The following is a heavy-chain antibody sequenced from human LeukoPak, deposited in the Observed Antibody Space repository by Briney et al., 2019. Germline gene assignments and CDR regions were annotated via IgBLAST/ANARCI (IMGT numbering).Heavy chain of an antibody. D-gene: IGHD5-24*01. CDR3: ARIRVDYNPLDY. J-gene: IGHJ4*02. V-gene: IGHV3-30*03. CDR1: GFTFSSYG. Sequence: PGGSLRLSCAASGFTFSSYGMHWVRQAPGKGLEWVAVISYDGSNKYYADSVKGRFTISRDNSKNTLYLQMNSLRAEDTAVYYCARIRVDYNPLDYWGQGTLVTVSS. CDR2: ISYDGSNK.